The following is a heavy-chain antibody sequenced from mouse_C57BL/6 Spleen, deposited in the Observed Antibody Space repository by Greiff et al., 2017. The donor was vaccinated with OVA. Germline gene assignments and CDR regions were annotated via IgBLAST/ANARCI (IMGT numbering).Heavy chain of an antibody. V-gene: IGHV1-82*01. CDR1: GYAFSSSW. CDR2: IYPGDGDT. CDR3: ARDDGWDFDV. Sequence: VQLQQSGPELVKPGASVKISCKASGYAFSSSWMNWVKQRPGKGLEWIGRIYPGDGDTNYNGKFKGKATLTADKSSSTAYMQLSSLTSEDSAVYFCARDDGWDFDVWGTVTTVTVAS. J-gene: IGHJ1*03. D-gene: IGHD2-12*01.